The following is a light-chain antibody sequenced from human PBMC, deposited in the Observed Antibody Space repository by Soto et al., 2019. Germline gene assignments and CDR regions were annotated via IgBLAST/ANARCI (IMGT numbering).Light chain of an antibody. CDR2: AAS. CDR3: QQSFSIPPIT. CDR1: QNIYNY. J-gene: IGKJ5*01. V-gene: IGKV1-39*01. Sequence: DIPLTQSPSSLSASVGDRVTITCRASQNIYNYLNWYQQKPGKAPRLLIYAASSLQSGVPSRFSGSGSGTDFTLTISSLQPEDFATYYCQQSFSIPPITFGQGTRLEIK.